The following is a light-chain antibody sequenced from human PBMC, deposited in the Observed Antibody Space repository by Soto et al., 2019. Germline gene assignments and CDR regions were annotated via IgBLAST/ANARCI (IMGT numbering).Light chain of an antibody. V-gene: IGLV2-8*01. J-gene: IGLJ2*01. Sequence: QSAPTQPPSASGSPGQSVTFSCTGTSSDVGGYNYVSWYQQYPVKAPKLMIYEVYKRPSGVPDRFSGSKSGNTASLTVSGLQPEDEADYYCSAYAGSSTWVFGGGTKVTVL. CDR2: EVY. CDR1: SSDVGGYNY. CDR3: SAYAGSSTWV.